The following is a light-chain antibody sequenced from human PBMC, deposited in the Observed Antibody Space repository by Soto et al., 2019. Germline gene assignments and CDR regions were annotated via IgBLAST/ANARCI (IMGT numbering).Light chain of an antibody. J-gene: IGKJ4*01. CDR2: WAS. Sequence: IVITQPRDSLAVSLGERATINCKSCQCVLFTSSNKNSLAWYQRKPGQPPKLLIYWASTRESGVPDRFSGGGSGTDFTLTISSLQAEDVAVYYCQQHYSARALTFGGGTKVDIK. V-gene: IGKV4-1*01. CDR1: QCVLFTSSNKNS. CDR3: QQHYSARALT.